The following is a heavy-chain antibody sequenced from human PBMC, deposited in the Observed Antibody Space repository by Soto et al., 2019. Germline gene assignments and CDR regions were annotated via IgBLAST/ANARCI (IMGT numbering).Heavy chain of an antibody. J-gene: IGHJ4*02. CDR3: ALPSCGGDCYSPFDY. V-gene: IGHV3-23*01. CDR2: ISGNSGKT. D-gene: IGHD2-21*02. CDR1: GVGLSTYS. Sequence: EVQLLESGGGCVQPGGSLRLSCTASGVGLSTYSLSWVRQAPGKGLEWVSVISGNSGKTDYADSVKGRFSISRDKSENAVYLQMNRLRAEDTAVYYRALPSCGGDCYSPFDYWGQVTLVTVSS.